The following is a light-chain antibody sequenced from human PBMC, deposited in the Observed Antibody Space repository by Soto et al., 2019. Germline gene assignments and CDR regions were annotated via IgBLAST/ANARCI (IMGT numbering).Light chain of an antibody. CDR2: GAT. Sequence: ETVLTQSPGTLSMSPGDRVTLSCRASQSVTSGYLAWYQQKPGQPPRLLIYGATSRATGIPDRFSGGGSGTDFTLTISMLEPEYFAMYYCQHYGTSPTLFTFGLGTKLDIK. CDR3: QHYGTSPTLFT. V-gene: IGKV3-20*01. CDR1: QSVTSGY. J-gene: IGKJ3*01.